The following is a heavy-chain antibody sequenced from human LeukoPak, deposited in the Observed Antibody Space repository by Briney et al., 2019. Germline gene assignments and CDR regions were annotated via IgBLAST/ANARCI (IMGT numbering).Heavy chain of an antibody. Sequence: PGGSLRLSCAASGFTVSSNYMSWVRQAPGKGLEWVSVIYSGGSTNYADSVKGRFTISRDNSKNTLYLQMNSLRAEDTAVYYCARDPNAYGDYYYYGMDVWGQGTTVTVSS. V-gene: IGHV3-66*02. CDR1: GFTVSSNY. CDR3: ARDPNAYGDYYYYGMDV. D-gene: IGHD4-17*01. CDR2: IYSGGST. J-gene: IGHJ6*02.